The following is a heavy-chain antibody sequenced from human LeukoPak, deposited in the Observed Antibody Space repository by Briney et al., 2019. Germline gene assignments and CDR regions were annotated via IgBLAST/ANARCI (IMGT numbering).Heavy chain of an antibody. CDR2: IYYSGST. CDR3: ARWDNDNSAFDI. J-gene: IGHJ3*02. D-gene: IGHD1-20*01. CDR1: GGSISSYY. V-gene: IGHV4-59*12. Sequence: SETLSLTCTVSGGSISSYYWSWIRQPPGKGLEWIGYIYYSGSTYYNPSLKSRVTMSVDTSKNLFSLKLTSVTAADTAVYFCARWDNDNSAFDIWGQGTKVTVSP.